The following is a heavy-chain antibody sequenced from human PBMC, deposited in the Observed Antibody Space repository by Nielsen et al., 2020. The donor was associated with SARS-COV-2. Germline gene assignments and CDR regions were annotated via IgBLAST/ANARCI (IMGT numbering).Heavy chain of an antibody. D-gene: IGHD3-9*01. CDR2: MNPNSGNT. Sequence: WVRQAPGQGLEWMGWMNPNSGNTGYAQKFQGRVTVTRNTSISTAYMELSSLRSEDTAVYYCARSLLILRYFDWLPYFDYWGQGTLVTVSS. CDR3: ARSLLILRYFDWLPYFDY. V-gene: IGHV1-8*01. J-gene: IGHJ4*02.